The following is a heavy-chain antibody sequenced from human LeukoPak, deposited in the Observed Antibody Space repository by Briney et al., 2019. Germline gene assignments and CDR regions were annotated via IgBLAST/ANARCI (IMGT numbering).Heavy chain of an antibody. J-gene: IGHJ4*02. Sequence: GGSLRLSCAASGFTFSSYAMSWVRQAPGKGLEWVSTFSGSGGATYYADSVKGRFTISRDNSKNTLYLQMNSLRAEDTAVYYCAKDNGVWQPMAKDFDCWGQGTLVTVSS. CDR2: FSGSGGAT. CDR3: AKDNGVWQPMAKDFDC. CDR1: GFTFSSYA. V-gene: IGHV3-23*01. D-gene: IGHD6-6*01.